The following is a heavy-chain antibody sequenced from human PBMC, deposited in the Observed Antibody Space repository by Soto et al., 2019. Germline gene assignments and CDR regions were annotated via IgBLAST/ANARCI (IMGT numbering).Heavy chain of an antibody. J-gene: IGHJ4*02. Sequence: PSETLSLTCTVSGGSISSYYWSWIRQPPGKGLEWIGYIYYSGSTNYNPSLKSRVTISVDTSKNQFSLKLSSVTAADTAVYYCAREGDYHGSGSSLGFDYWGQGTLVTVSS. V-gene: IGHV4-59*01. D-gene: IGHD3-10*01. CDR1: GGSISSYY. CDR2: IYYSGST. CDR3: AREGDYHGSGSSLGFDY.